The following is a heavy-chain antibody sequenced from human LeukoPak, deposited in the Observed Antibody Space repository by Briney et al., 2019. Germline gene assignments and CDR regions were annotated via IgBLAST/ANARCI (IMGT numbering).Heavy chain of an antibody. J-gene: IGHJ4*02. CDR3: ARGDYYGSGNPPFY. CDR2: ISYDGSNK. CDR1: GFIFSSYA. D-gene: IGHD3-10*01. V-gene: IGHV3-30-3*01. Sequence: GGPLRLSCAASGFIFSSYAMNWVRQAPGKGLEWVAVISYDGSNKYYADFVKGRFTISRDNSKNTLYLQMNSLRAEDTAVYYCARGDYYGSGNPPFYWGQGTLVTVSS.